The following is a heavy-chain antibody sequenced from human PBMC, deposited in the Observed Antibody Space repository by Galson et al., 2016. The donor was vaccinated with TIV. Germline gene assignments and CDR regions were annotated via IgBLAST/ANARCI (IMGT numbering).Heavy chain of an antibody. CDR3: AKDNMVRGLIIHCMDV. J-gene: IGHJ6*03. CDR2: TSTSGNRT. CDR1: GISLSDYA. V-gene: IGHV3-23*01. D-gene: IGHD3-10*01. Sequence: SLRLSCAASGISLSDYAVSWVRQAPGRGLEWVSSTSTSGNRTYYADFAKGRFTISRDNSNNMVYLQMNNLRAEDTAVYYCAKDNMVRGLIIHCMDVWGKGTTVTVS.